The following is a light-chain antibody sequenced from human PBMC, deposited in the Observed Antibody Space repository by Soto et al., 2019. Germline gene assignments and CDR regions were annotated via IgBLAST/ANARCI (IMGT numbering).Light chain of an antibody. J-gene: IGKJ4*01. CDR3: QQRCNWPPVT. CDR2: DAS. Sequence: EIVLPQYPATLSLSPGERSTLSCMASQSVSGCLAWYQQKPGQAPRLLIFDASNRATGIPARFSGSGSGTDFTLTISSLEPEDFAIYYCQQRCNWPPVTFGGGTKV. CDR1: QSVSGC. V-gene: IGKV3-11*01.